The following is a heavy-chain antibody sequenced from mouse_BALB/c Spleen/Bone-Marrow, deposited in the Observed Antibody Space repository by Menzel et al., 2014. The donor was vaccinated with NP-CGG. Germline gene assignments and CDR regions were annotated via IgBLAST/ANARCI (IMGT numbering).Heavy chain of an antibody. Sequence: EVQRVESGPGLVKPSQSLSLTCTVTGYSITSDYAWNWIRQFPRNKLEWMGYISYSGSTSYNPSLKSRISITRDTSKNQFFLQLNSVTTEDTATYYCARGVPDYWGQGTTLTVSS. V-gene: IGHV3-2*02. J-gene: IGHJ2*01. CDR1: GYSITSDYA. CDR3: ARGVPDY. CDR2: ISYSGST.